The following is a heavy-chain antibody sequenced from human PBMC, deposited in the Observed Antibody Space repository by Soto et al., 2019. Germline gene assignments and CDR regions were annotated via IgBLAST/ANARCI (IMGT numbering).Heavy chain of an antibody. CDR2: IYDSRST. J-gene: IGHJ6*02. CDR3: AIERTDATGVFGMDV. D-gene: IGHD2-15*01. CDR1: GGSISSGDYY. Sequence: QVQLQESGPGLVKPSQTLSLTCTVSGGSISSGDYYWTWIRQHPGKGLEWIGYIYDSRSTYYNPSLKSRLTISVDTSKNQFSLKLSSVSAADTAVYYCAIERTDATGVFGMDVWGQGTTVTVSS. V-gene: IGHV4-31*03.